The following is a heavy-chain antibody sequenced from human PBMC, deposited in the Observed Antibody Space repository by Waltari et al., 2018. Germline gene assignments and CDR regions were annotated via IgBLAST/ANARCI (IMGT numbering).Heavy chain of an antibody. Sequence: QVQLQESGPGLVKPSQTLSLTCTVSGGSISSGGYYWSLIRQHPGKGLEWIGYIYYSGSTYYNPSLKSRVTISVDTSKNQFSLKLSSVTAADTAVYYCASSVTTDYYYYYMDVWGKGTTVTVSS. V-gene: IGHV4-31*03. CDR2: IYYSGST. CDR3: ASSVTTDYYYYYMDV. CDR1: GGSISSGGYY. D-gene: IGHD4-4*01. J-gene: IGHJ6*03.